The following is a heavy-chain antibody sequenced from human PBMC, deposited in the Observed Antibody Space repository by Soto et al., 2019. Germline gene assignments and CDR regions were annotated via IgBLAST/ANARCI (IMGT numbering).Heavy chain of an antibody. CDR1: GFTFSNAW. D-gene: IGHD3-22*01. CDR3: TTGEYYYDSGDFYHGRFFGS. Sequence: GGSLRLSCAASGFTFSNAWMNWVRQAPGKGLEWVGRIKRKTDAGTTDYATPVKGRFTVSRDDSKNTLYLQMNSLKTEDTALYYCTTGEYYYDSGDFYHGRFFGSWGQGTLVTSPQ. CDR2: IKRKTDAGTT. J-gene: IGHJ4*02. V-gene: IGHV3-15*07.